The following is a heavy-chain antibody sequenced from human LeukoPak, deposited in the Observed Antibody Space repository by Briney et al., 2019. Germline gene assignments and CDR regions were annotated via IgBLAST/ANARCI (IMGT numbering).Heavy chain of an antibody. Sequence: SETLSLTCAVSGGSICSGGYSWRWIRQPPGKGLEWIGYIYHSGSTYYNPSLKSRVTISVDRSKNQFSLKLSSVTAADTAVYYCARNNDILTGYSYFDYWGQGTLVTVSS. J-gene: IGHJ4*02. V-gene: IGHV4-30-2*01. CDR3: ARNNDILTGYSYFDY. CDR1: GGSICSGGYS. CDR2: IYHSGST. D-gene: IGHD3-9*01.